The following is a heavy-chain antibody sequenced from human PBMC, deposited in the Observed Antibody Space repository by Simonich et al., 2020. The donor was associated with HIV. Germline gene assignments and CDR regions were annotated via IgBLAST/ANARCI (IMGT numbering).Heavy chain of an antibody. CDR2: ISHVGRT. D-gene: IGHD1-26*01. V-gene: IGHV4-34*02. J-gene: IGHJ4*02. CDR3: ARHRPSGNYLYEVDYFDF. Sequence: VQLQQWGAGLLKPSETLSLTCAVYGGSFSGYYWSWIRQPPGKGLEWIGEISHVGRTNNNPSLKSRGTISVDTSKKQISLRLSSVTAADTALYYCARHRPSGNYLYEVDYFDFWGQGTLVTVSS. CDR1: GGSFSGYY.